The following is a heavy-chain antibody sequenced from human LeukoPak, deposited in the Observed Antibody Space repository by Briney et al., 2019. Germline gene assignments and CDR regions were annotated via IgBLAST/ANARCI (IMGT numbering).Heavy chain of an antibody. CDR2: ISYDGSNK. D-gene: IGHD2-2*01. Sequence: GGSLRLTCAASGFTFSSYGMHWVRQAPGKGLEWVAVISYDGSNKYYADSVKGRFTTSRDNSKNTLYLQTNSLRAEDTAVYYCAKEGGGYCSSTSCYPFDYWGQGTLVTVSS. CDR3: AKEGGGYCSSTSCYPFDY. V-gene: IGHV3-30*18. CDR1: GFTFSSYG. J-gene: IGHJ4*02.